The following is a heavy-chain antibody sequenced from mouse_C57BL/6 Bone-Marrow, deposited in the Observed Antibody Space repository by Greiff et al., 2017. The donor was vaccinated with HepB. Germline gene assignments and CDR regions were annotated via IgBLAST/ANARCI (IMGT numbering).Heavy chain of an antibody. V-gene: IGHV5-6*02. Sequence: DVMLVESGGDLVKPGGSLKLSCAASGFTFSSYGMSWVRQTPDKRLEWVATISSGGSYTYYPDSVKGRFTISRANAKNTLYLQMSSLKSEDTAMYYCAMNWDSWFAYWGQGTLVTVSA. CDR2: ISSGGSYT. CDR3: AMNWDSWFAY. CDR1: GFTFSSYG. J-gene: IGHJ3*01. D-gene: IGHD4-1*01.